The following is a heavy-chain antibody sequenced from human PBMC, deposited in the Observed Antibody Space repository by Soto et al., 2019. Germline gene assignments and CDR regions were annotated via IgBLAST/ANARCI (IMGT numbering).Heavy chain of an antibody. CDR3: ATAYY. CDR1: GFTFSSNW. CDR2: INPDGGGK. J-gene: IGHJ4*02. Sequence: EVQLVESGGGLVQPGGSLRLSCAASGFTFSSNWMSWVRQAPGKGLEWVPSINPDGGGKYYVDSVKGRFTISRDKATNSLYLQMNSRRVAGTAVYYCATAYYWGQGALVTVSS. V-gene: IGHV3-7*01.